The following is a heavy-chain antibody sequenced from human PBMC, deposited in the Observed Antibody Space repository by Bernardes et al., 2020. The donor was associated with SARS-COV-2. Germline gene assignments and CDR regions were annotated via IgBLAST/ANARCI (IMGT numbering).Heavy chain of an antibody. CDR2: INSDGSST. CDR3: AKVIAAAGKGGVFDYYYGMDV. Sequence: GGSLRLSCAASGFTFSSYWMHWVRQAPGKGLVWVSRINSDGSSTSYADSVKGRFTISRDNAKNTLYLQMNSLRAEDTAVYYCAKVIAAAGKGGVFDYYYGMDVWGQGTTVTVSS. CDR1: GFTFSSYW. J-gene: IGHJ6*02. V-gene: IGHV3-74*01. D-gene: IGHD6-13*01.